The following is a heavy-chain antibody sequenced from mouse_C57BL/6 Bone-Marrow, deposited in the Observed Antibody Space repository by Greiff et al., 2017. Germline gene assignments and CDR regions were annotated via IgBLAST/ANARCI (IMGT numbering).Heavy chain of an antibody. D-gene: IGHD5-1-1*01. CDR3: ARETLGYLPAY. CDR2: IYPGSGST. CDR1: GYTFTSYW. V-gene: IGHV1-55*01. Sequence: VQLQQPGAELVKPGASVKMSCKASGYTFTSYWITWVKQRPGQGLEWIGDIYPGSGSTNYNEQFKSKATLTVDTSSSTAYMQLSSLTSEDSAVSYCARETLGYLPAYWGQGTLVTVSA. J-gene: IGHJ3*01.